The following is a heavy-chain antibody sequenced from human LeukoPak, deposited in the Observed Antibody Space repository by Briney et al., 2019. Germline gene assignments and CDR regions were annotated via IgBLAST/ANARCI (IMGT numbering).Heavy chain of an antibody. J-gene: IGHJ4*02. V-gene: IGHV4-39*07. D-gene: IGHD3-22*01. CDR1: GGSISSSSYY. CDR3: ARDLVDSSGYYYFDY. CDR2: IYYSGST. Sequence: SETLSLTCTVPGGSISSSSYYWGWIRQPPGKGLEWIGSIYYSGSTYYNPSLKSRVTISVDTSKNQFSLKLSSVTAADTAVYYCARDLVDSSGYYYFDYWGQGTLVTVSS.